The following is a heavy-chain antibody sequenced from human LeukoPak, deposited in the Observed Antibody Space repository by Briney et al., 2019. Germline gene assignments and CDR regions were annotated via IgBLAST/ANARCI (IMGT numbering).Heavy chain of an antibody. D-gene: IGHD6-19*01. CDR3: ARNGLAVAGTDY. J-gene: IGHJ4*02. CDR2: IKQDGSEK. Sequence: GGSLRLSCAASGFTFISYWMSWVRQAPGKGLEWVANIKQDGSEKYYVDSVKGRFTISRDNAKNSLYLQMNSLRAEDTAVYYCARNGLAVAGTDYWGQGTLVTVSS. V-gene: IGHV3-7*01. CDR1: GFTFISYW.